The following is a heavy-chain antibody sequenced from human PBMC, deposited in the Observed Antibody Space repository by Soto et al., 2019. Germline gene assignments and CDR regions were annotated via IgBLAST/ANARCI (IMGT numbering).Heavy chain of an antibody. CDR3: ARYSGYDAYYFDY. V-gene: IGHV4-30-2*01. CDR2: IYHSGST. D-gene: IGHD5-12*01. CDR1: GGSISSGGYS. J-gene: IGHJ4*02. Sequence: PSETLSLTCAVSGGSISSGGYSWSWIRQPPGKGLEWIGYIYHSGSTYYNPSLKSRVTISVDRSKNQFSLKLSSVTAADTAVYYCARYSGYDAYYFDYWGQGTLVTVSS.